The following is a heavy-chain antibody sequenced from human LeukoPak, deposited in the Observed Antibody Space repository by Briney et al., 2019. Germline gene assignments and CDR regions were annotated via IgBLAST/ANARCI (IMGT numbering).Heavy chain of an antibody. CDR1: GGSISSSSYY. V-gene: IGHV4-39*01. D-gene: IGHD3-3*01. CDR3: ARHQYYDFWSGYYSETPFDY. Sequence: SETLSLTCTVSGGSISSSSYYWGWIRQPPGKGLEWTGSIYYSGSTYYNPSLKSRVTISVDTSKNQFSLKLSSVTAADTAVYYCARHQYYDFWSGYYSETPFDYWGQGTLVTVSS. J-gene: IGHJ4*02. CDR2: IYYSGST.